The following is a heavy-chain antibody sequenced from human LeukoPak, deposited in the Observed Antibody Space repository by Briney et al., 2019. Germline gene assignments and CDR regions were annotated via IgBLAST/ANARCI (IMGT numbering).Heavy chain of an antibody. CDR1: GGSVSSGSYY. CDR2: IYYSGST. D-gene: IGHD3-10*01. CDR3: VRGSGYYGSGSYLAY. V-gene: IGHV4-61*01. J-gene: IGHJ4*02. Sequence: PSETLSLTCTVSGGSVSSGSYYWSWIRQPPGKGLEWIGYIYYSGSTNYNPSLKSRVTISVDTSKNQFSLKLSSVTAADTAVYYCVRGSGYYGSGSYLAYWGQGTLVTVSS.